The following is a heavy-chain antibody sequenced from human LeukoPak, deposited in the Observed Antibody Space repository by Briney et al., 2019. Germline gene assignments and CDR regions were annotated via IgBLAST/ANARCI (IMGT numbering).Heavy chain of an antibody. CDR1: GGSISSYY. CDR3: ARASLGEYYYYYMDV. CDR2: IYYSGST. D-gene: IGHD3-10*01. V-gene: IGHV4-59*01. Sequence: SETLSLTCTVSGGSISSYYWSWIRQPPGKGLERIGYIYYSGSTNYNPSLKSRVTISVDMSKNQFSLKLSSVTAADTAVYYCARASLGEYYYYYMDVWGKGTTVTVSS. J-gene: IGHJ6*03.